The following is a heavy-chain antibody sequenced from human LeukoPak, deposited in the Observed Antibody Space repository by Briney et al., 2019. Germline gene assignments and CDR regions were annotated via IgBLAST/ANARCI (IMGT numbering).Heavy chain of an antibody. Sequence: SVKVSCKASGGTFSSYAISWVRQAPGQGLEWMGRIIPIFGIANYAQKFQGRVTITADKSTSTAYMELSSLRSEDTAVYYCAGCSSTSCYTRGGSAEYFQHWGQGTLVTVSS. J-gene: IGHJ1*01. V-gene: IGHV1-69*04. CDR3: AGCSSTSCYTRGGSAEYFQH. CDR2: IIPIFGIA. D-gene: IGHD2-2*02. CDR1: GGTFSSYA.